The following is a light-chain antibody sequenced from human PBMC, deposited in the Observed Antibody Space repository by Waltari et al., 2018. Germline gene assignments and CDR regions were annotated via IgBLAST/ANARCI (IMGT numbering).Light chain of an antibody. Sequence: EIVLTQSPGTLSLSPGERAALSCRASQSVSSDTLAWYQQKPGQAPRLLIYGTSRRATGIPDRFSGGGSGTDFTLTISRLEPEDSAVYFCHHYGTSPQTFGHGTKVE. V-gene: IGKV3-20*01. CDR3: HHYGTSPQT. J-gene: IGKJ1*01. CDR2: GTS. CDR1: QSVSSDT.